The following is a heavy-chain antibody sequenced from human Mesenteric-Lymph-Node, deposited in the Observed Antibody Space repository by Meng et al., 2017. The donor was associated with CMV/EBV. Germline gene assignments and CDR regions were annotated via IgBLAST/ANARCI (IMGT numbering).Heavy chain of an antibody. V-gene: IGHV3-30*04. CDR1: GFPFNKFA. D-gene: IGHD3/OR15-3a*01. CDR3: ARDRDDFWTGSFDY. CDR2: ISNDGRND. Sequence: SCAASGFPFNKFAFHWVRQAPGQGLEWVAFISNDGRNDFYPDSVKGRFSISRDSYEKTIFLQMNSLRPEDTAVYYCARDRDDFWTGSFDYWGQGTLVTVSS. J-gene: IGHJ4*02.